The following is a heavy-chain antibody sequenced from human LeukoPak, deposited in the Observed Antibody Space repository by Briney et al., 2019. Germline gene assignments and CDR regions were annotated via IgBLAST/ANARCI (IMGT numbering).Heavy chain of an antibody. Sequence: SETLSLTCTVSGGSISSYYWSWIRQPPGKGLEWIGYIYYSGSTNYNPSLKSRVTISVDTSKNQFSLKLSSVTAADTAVYYCARDSPDCSGGSCYPYYYYYMDVWGKGTTVTVSS. CDR1: GGSISSYY. V-gene: IGHV4-59*01. D-gene: IGHD2-15*01. CDR2: IYYSGST. CDR3: ARDSPDCSGGSCYPYYYYYMDV. J-gene: IGHJ6*03.